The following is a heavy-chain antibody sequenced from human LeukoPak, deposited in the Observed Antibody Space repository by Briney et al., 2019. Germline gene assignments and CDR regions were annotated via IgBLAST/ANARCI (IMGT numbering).Heavy chain of an antibody. V-gene: IGHV1-8*01. Sequence: GASVKVSCKASGYTFTSYDINWVRQATGQGLEWMGWMNPNSGNTGYAQKFQGRVTMTRNTSISTAYMELSSLRSEDTAVYYCARRASSWYWFDPWGQGTLVSVSS. D-gene: IGHD6-13*01. J-gene: IGHJ5*02. CDR1: GYTFTSYD. CDR3: ARRASSWYWFDP. CDR2: MNPNSGNT.